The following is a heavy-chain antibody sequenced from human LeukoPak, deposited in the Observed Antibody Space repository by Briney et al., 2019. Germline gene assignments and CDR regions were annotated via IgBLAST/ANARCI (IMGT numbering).Heavy chain of an antibody. D-gene: IGHD1-26*01. CDR1: GFTFSSYA. Sequence: GGSLRLSCAASGFTFSSYAMHWVRQAPGKGPEYVSAISSNGGSTYYADSVKGRFTISRDNSKNTLYLQMGSLRAGDMAVYYCARVGSWDAFDIWGQGTMVTVSS. J-gene: IGHJ3*02. CDR2: ISSNGGST. V-gene: IGHV3-64*02. CDR3: ARVGSWDAFDI.